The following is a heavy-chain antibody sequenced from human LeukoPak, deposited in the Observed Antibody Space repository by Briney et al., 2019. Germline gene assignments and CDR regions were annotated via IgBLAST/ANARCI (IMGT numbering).Heavy chain of an antibody. D-gene: IGHD2-2*01. CDR1: GGTFSSYA. CDR3: ARGYQRLGY. V-gene: IGHV1-8*02. CDR2: MNPNSGNT. J-gene: IGHJ4*02. Sequence: GASVKVSCKASGGTFSSYAISWVRQATGQGLEWMGWMNPNSGNTGYAQKFQGRVTMTRNTSISTAYMELSSLRSEDTAVYYCARGYQRLGYWGQGTLVTVSS.